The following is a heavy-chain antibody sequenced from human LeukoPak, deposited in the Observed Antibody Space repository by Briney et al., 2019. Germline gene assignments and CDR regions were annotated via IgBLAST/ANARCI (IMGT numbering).Heavy chain of an antibody. J-gene: IGHJ3*02. CDR3: ARAVGYSYAFDI. D-gene: IGHD5-18*01. CDR1: GFTFSSYS. CDR2: ISSSSSYI. V-gene: IGHV3-21*01. Sequence: KSGGSLRLSCAASGFTFSSYSMNWVRQAPGKGLEWVSSISSSSSYIYYADSVKGRFTISRDNAKNSLYLQMNSLRAEDTAVYYCARAVGYSYAFDIWGQGTMVTVSS.